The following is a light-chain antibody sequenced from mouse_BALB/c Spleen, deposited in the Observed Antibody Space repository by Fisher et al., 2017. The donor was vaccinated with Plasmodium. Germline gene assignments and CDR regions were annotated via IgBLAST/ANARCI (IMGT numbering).Light chain of an antibody. Sequence: DIVMTQTTLTLSVTIGQPASISCKSSQSLLNSDGKTYLSWLLQRPGQSPKRLIYLVSYLDSGVPDRFTGSGSGTDFTLKISRVEAEDLGVYFCSQSTHLPLTFGAGTKLEL. J-gene: IGKJ5*01. CDR2: LVS. V-gene: IGKV1-135*01. CDR1: QSLLNSDGKTY. CDR3: SQSTHLPLT.